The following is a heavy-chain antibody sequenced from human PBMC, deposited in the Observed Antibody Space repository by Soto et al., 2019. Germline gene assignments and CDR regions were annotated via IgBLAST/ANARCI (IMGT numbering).Heavy chain of an antibody. CDR2: INDRGSI. V-gene: IGHV4-34*01. CDR1: GGSFSGYY. D-gene: IGHD3-9*01. Sequence: QVQLQQWGAGPLRPLETLSLTSGVSGGSFSGYYWAWIRQSPGKGLEWIGEINDRGSINYNSSLKSRVSISVDTSKNHHSLNLRSVTAADTAVYFCARESHDILTGPPWVWYFDLWGRGTLVTVSS. CDR3: ARESHDILTGPPWVWYFDL. J-gene: IGHJ2*01.